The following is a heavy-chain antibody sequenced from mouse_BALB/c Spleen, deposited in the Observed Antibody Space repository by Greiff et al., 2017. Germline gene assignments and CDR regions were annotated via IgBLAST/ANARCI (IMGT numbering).Heavy chain of an antibody. D-gene: IGHD2-2*01. CDR2: ISYSGST. J-gene: IGHJ1*01. CDR3: AREEWLRGSWYFDV. Sequence: DVQLVESGPGLVKPSQSLSLTCTVTGYSITSDYAWNWIRQFPGNKLEWMGYISYSGSTSYNPSLKSRISITRDTSKNQFFLQLNSVTTEDTATYYCAREEWLRGSWYFDVWGAGTTVTVSS. CDR1: GYSITSDYA. V-gene: IGHV3-2*02.